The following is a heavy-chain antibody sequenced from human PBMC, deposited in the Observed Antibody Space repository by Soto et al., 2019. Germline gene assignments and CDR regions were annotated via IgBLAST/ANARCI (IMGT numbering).Heavy chain of an antibody. Sequence: SETLSLTCTVSGGSISSYYWSWIRQPPGKGLEWIGYIYYSGSTNYNPSLKSRVTISVDTSKNQFSLKLSSVTAAGTVVYYCARDGYCSSTSCYTDDAFDIWGQWTMVTVSS. CDR1: GGSISSYY. D-gene: IGHD2-2*02. V-gene: IGHV4-59*01. CDR2: IYYSGST. CDR3: ARDGYCSSTSCYTDDAFDI. J-gene: IGHJ3*02.